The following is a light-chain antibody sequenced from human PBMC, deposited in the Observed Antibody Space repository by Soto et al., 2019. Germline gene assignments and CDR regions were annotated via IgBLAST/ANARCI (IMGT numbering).Light chain of an antibody. J-gene: IGKJ4*01. CDR1: QSVSSY. Sequence: ETVLTQSPATLSLSPGERATLSCRASQSVSSYLAWYQQKPGRAPRLLISDASNRATGIPARFSGSGSGTDFTLTISSLEPEDFAVYYCQQRSNWPLTFGGGTKVEIK. CDR3: QQRSNWPLT. CDR2: DAS. V-gene: IGKV3-11*01.